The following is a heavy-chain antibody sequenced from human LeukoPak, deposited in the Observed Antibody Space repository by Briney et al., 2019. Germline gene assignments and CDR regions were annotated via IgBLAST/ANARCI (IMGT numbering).Heavy chain of an antibody. CDR3: ARVPFGVVNDYYYYYYMDV. CDR2: IIPIFGTA. V-gene: IGHV1-69*13. D-gene: IGHD3-3*01. Sequence: SVKVSYKASGGTFSSYAISWVRQAPGQGLEWMEGIIPIFGTANYAQKFQGRVTITADESTSTAYMELSSLRSEDTAVYYCARVPFGVVNDYYYYYYMDVWGKGTTVTVSS. J-gene: IGHJ6*03. CDR1: GGTFSSYA.